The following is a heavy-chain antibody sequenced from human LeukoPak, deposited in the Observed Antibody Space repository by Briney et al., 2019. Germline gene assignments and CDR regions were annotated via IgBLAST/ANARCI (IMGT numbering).Heavy chain of an antibody. CDR2: FDHTGTT. CDR1: GGSISSSDYY. CDR3: ARWVDLTVY. Sequence: SETLSLTCTVSGGSISSSDYYWGWIRQPPGKGLEWIGSFDHTGTTYYNPSLKSRVTTSVDTSKNQFSLRLSSVTATDTAVYYCARWVDLTVYWGQGTLVTVSS. D-gene: IGHD3-9*01. V-gene: IGHV4-39*01. J-gene: IGHJ4*02.